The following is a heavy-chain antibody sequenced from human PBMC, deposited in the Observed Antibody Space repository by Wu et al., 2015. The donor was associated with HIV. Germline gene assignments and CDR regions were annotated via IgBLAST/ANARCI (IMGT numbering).Heavy chain of an antibody. V-gene: IGHV1-69*13. CDR3: ARVPRSGANYYYYMDV. J-gene: IGHJ6*03. D-gene: IGHD3-10*01. CDR1: GGTFSNYG. CDR2: IIPMFKIP. Sequence: QVQLEQSGAEMKKPGSSLKVSCKASGGTFSNYGISWLRQAPGQGPEWIGGIIPMFKIPNYARGFRGRVTITADESTSTVYLEVRGLRSGDTAVYYCARVPRSGANYYYYMDVWGEGSTVTVSS.